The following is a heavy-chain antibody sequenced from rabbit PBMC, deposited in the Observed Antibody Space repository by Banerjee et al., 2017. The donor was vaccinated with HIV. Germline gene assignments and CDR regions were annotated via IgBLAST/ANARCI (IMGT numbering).Heavy chain of an antibody. V-gene: IGHV1S45*01. CDR1: GFSLSSSYW. CDR3: ARHSSGYGL. D-gene: IGHD1-1*01. CDR2: IGTGSSGST. J-gene: IGHJ4*01. Sequence: QEQLKETGGGLVQPGGSLTLSCTASGFSLSSSYWICWVRQAPGKGLEWIGCIGTGSSGSTYYASWAKGRFTITRSTSLNTVTLQMTSLTVADTATYFCARHSSGYGLWGQGTLVTVS.